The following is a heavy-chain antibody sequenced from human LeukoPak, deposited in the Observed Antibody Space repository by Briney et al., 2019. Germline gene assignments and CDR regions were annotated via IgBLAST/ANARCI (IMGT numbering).Heavy chain of an antibody. Sequence: SETLSLTCAVSGYSISSGYYCGWIRQPPGKGLEWIGSIYHSGSTYYNPSLKSRVTISVDTSKNQFSLKLSSVTAADTAVYYCARLTRGMIVVVMIGIDYWGQGTLVTVSS. CDR3: ARLTRGMIVVVMIGIDY. V-gene: IGHV4-38-2*01. D-gene: IGHD3-22*01. J-gene: IGHJ4*02. CDR1: GYSISSGYY. CDR2: IYHSGST.